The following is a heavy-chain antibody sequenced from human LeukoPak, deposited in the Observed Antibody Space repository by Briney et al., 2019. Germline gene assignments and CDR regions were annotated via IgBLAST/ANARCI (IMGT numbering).Heavy chain of an antibody. J-gene: IGHJ6*02. V-gene: IGHV4-4*07. CDR2: IYTSGST. Sequence: SETLSLTCTVSGGSISSYYWSWIRQPAGKGLEWIGRIYTSGSTYHNPSLKSRVTMSVDTSKNQFSLKLSSVTAADTAVYYCARDRSTYYYYYGMDVWGQGTTVAVSS. CDR3: ARDRSTYYYYYGMDV. CDR1: GGSISSYY.